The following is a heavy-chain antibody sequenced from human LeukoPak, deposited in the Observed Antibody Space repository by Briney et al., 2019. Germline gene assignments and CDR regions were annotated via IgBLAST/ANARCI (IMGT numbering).Heavy chain of an antibody. D-gene: IGHD3-22*01. J-gene: IGHJ3*02. Sequence: SETLSLTCTVSGGSISSYYWSWIRQPAGKGLEWIGRIYTSGSTNYNPSLKSRVTISVDTSKNQFSLKLSSVTAADTAVYYCARVSGLDYYDSSGADAFDIWGQGTMVTVSS. V-gene: IGHV4-4*07. CDR1: GGSISSYY. CDR2: IYTSGST. CDR3: ARVSGLDYYDSSGADAFDI.